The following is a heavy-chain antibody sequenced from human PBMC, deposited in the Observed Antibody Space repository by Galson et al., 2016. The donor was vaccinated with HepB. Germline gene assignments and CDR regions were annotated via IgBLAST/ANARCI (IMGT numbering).Heavy chain of an antibody. CDR1: GFTVSNNY. J-gene: IGHJ4*02. D-gene: IGHD6-13*01. CDR2: IYSGGST. CDR3: ARDPHAVATGTWG. V-gene: IGHV3-53*01. Sequence: SLRLSCAASGFTVSNNYMRWVRQAPGKRLEWVSVIYSGGSTYYADSVKGRFTISRDSSKNTLYLQMNSLRAEDTAVYYCARDPHAVATGTWGWGQGTLVTVSS.